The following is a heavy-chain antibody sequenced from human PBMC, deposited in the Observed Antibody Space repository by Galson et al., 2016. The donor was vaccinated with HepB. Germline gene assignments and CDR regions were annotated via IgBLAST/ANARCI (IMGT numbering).Heavy chain of an antibody. CDR1: GFTFNSYG. CDR3: AKGGPRGEFDH. Sequence: SLRLSCAASGFTFNSYGMHWVRQAPGMGLEWVAIVSYDGSNKYYADSVKGRFTISRDNSKNTQYLQMNSLRAEDTAVYYCAKGGPRGEFDHWGKGTLVTVSS. V-gene: IGHV3-30*18. J-gene: IGHJ4*02. D-gene: IGHD3-16*01. CDR2: VSYDGSNK.